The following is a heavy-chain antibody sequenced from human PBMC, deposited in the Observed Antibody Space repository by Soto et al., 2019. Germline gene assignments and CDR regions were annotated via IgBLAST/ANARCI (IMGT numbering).Heavy chain of an antibody. CDR2: YDPAKDGT. Sequence: GASVKVSCKVTGYPLRELNLHWVRQAPGKGRAWLAGYDPAKDGTLYAQTVKGRITVTEDTSAVTAYMELRGLTFDDSAVYYCATGDQLSAEVTGISFSFWGQGTRVTVSS. CDR3: ATGDQLSAEVTGISFSF. CDR1: GYPLRELN. D-gene: IGHD2-21*02. V-gene: IGHV1-24*01. J-gene: IGHJ4*02.